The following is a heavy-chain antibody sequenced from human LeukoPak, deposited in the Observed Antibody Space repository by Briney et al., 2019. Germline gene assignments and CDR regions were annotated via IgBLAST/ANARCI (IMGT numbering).Heavy chain of an antibody. CDR1: GGSISSGGYS. CDR2: IYHSGST. V-gene: IGHV4-30-2*01. CDR3: ARLGTNHAFDI. J-gene: IGHJ3*02. Sequence: SQTLSLTCAISGGSISSGGYSWSWIRQPPGKGLEWIGYIYHSGSTYYNPSLKSRVTISVDRSKNQFSLKLSSVTAADTAVYYCARLGTNHAFDIWGQGTMVTVSS. D-gene: IGHD7-27*01.